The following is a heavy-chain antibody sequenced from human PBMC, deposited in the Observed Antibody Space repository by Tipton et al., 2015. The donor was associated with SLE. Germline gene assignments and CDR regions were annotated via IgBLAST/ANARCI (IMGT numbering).Heavy chain of an antibody. J-gene: IGHJ4*02. CDR3: ARGVYYDFWSGYDY. CDR2: IYYSGST. CDR1: GGSISSHY. V-gene: IGHV4-59*11. Sequence: TLSLTCTVSGGSISSHYWSWIRQPPGKGLERIGYIYYSGSTNYNPSLKSRVTISVDTSKNQFSLKLSSVTAADTAVYYCARGVYYDFWSGYDYWGQGTLVTVSS. D-gene: IGHD3-3*01.